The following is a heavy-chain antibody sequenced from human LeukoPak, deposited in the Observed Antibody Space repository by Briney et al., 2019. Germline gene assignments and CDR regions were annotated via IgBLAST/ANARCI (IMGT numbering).Heavy chain of an antibody. Sequence: PGGSLRLPCAASGFTFSNYGMHWVRQAPGKGLEWVAFIRYDGSNKYYADSVKGRFTISRDNSKNTLYLQMNSLRAEDTAVYYCARDEGIGPSNWFDPWGQGTLVTVSS. D-gene: IGHD2-15*01. CDR2: IRYDGSNK. J-gene: IGHJ5*02. CDR3: ARDEGIGPSNWFDP. V-gene: IGHV3-30*02. CDR1: GFTFSNYG.